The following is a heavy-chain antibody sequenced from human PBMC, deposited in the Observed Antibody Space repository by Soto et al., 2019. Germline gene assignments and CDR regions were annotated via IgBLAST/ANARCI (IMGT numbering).Heavy chain of an antibody. CDR2: ISYDGSNK. V-gene: IGHV3-30*18. D-gene: IGHD4-17*01. J-gene: IGHJ4*02. CDR3: AKEEGVYGDSLTLDY. Sequence: GGSLRLSCAASGFTFSSYGMHWVRQAPGKGLEWVAVISYDGSNKYYADSVKGRFTISRDNSKNTLYLQMNSLRAEDTAVYYCAKEEGVYGDSLTLDYWGQGTLVTVSS. CDR1: GFTFSSYG.